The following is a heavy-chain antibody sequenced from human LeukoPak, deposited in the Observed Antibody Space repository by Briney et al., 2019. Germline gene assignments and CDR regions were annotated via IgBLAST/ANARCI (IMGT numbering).Heavy chain of an antibody. CDR1: GGSISSGGYY. J-gene: IGHJ4*02. V-gene: IGHV4-31*03. Sequence: SETLSLTCTVSGGSISSGGYYWSWIRQHPGKGLEWIGYIYYSGSTYYNPSLKGRVTISVDTSKNQFSLKLSSVTAADTAVYYCARDRGDGYNSNYFDYWGQGTLVTVSS. D-gene: IGHD5-24*01. CDR2: IYYSGST. CDR3: ARDRGDGYNSNYFDY.